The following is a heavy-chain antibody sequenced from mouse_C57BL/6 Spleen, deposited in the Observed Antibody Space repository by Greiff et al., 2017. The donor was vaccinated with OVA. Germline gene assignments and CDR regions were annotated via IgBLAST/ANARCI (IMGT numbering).Heavy chain of an antibody. D-gene: IGHD2-1*01. V-gene: IGHV1-80*01. CDR1: GYAFSSYW. Sequence: VQGVESGAELVKPGASVKISCKASGYAFSSYWMNWVKQRPGKGLEWIGQIYPGDGDTNYNGKFKGKATLTADKSSSTAYMQLSSLTSEVSAVYVCARWGSYYGNYGDYWGQGTTLTVSS. CDR2: IYPGDGDT. CDR3: ARWGSYYGNYGDY. J-gene: IGHJ2*01.